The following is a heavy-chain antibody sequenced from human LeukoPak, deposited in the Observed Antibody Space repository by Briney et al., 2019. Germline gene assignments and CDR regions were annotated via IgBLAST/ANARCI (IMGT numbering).Heavy chain of an antibody. D-gene: IGHD1-26*01. CDR2: IYYSGST. CDR1: GGSISSGDYY. CDR3: ARVLLSRAFDI. V-gene: IGHV4-30-4*01. J-gene: IGHJ3*02. Sequence: SETLSLTCTVSGGSISSGDYYWSWIRQPPGKGLEWIGYIYYSGSTYYNPSLKSRVTISVDTSKNQFSLKLSSVTAADTAVYYCARVLLSRAFDIWGQGTMVTVSS.